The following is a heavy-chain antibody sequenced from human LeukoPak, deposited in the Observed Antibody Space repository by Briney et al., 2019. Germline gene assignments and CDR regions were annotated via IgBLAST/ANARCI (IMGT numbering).Heavy chain of an antibody. CDR1: GFTFSSYG. CDR3: AKDPGSGYFDY. CDR2: ISYDGSNK. D-gene: IGHD3-22*01. V-gene: IGHV3-30*18. J-gene: IGHJ4*02. Sequence: GGSLRLSCAASGFTFSSYGMHWVRQAPGKGLEWVAVISYDGSNKYYADSVKGRFTISRDNSKNTLYLQMNSLRAEDTALYYCAKDPGSGYFDYWGQGTLVTVSS.